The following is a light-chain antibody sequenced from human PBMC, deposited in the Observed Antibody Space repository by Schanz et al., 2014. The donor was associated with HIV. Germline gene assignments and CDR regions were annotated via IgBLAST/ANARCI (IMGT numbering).Light chain of an antibody. J-gene: IGLJ2*01. CDR1: SSDVGNYQL. CDR2: DVS. V-gene: IGLV2-14*02. CDR3: SSYTSSSTVV. Sequence: QSVLTQPASVSGSPGQSITISCTGTSSDVGNYQLVSWYQQVPGKAPKLMIYDVSNRPSGVSNRFSGSKSGNTASLTISGLQAEDEADYYCSSYTSSSTVVFGGGTKLTVL.